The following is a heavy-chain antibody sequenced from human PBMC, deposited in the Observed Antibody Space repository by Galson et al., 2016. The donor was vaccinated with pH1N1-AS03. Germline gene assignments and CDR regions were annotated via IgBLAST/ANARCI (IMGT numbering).Heavy chain of an antibody. CDR3: ARFSGIYQFDC. J-gene: IGHJ4*02. Sequence: SETLSLTCAVSGYSISSGFHWAWVRQPPSKGLEWIGTISHSGNTYYNPSLKSRVTMSVDTSKNQFSLKLSSVTAADAAVYYCARFSGIYQFDCWGQGTLVTVSS. CDR2: ISHSGNT. V-gene: IGHV4-38-2*01. CDR1: GYSISSGFH. D-gene: IGHD1-26*01.